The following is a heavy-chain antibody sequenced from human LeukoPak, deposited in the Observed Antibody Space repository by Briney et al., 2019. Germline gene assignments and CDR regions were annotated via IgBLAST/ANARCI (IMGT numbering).Heavy chain of an antibody. Sequence: PWETLSLTCTVSGGSISSYYWSWIRQPPGKGLEWIGYIYYSGSTNYNPSLKSRVTISVDTSKSQFSLKLSSVTAADTAVYYCAREHSSSSGFYYYYYMDVWGKGTTVTVSS. CDR1: GGSISSYY. D-gene: IGHD6-6*01. J-gene: IGHJ6*03. V-gene: IGHV4-59*01. CDR3: AREHSSSSGFYYYYYMDV. CDR2: IYYSGST.